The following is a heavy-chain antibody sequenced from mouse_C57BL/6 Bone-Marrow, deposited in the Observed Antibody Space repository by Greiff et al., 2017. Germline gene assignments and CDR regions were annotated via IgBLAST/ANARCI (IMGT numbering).Heavy chain of an antibody. V-gene: IGHV1-55*01. CDR2: IYPGSGST. CDR1: GYTFTSYW. J-gene: IGHJ4*01. CDR3: AREVLLRPYYYAMDY. Sequence: VQLQQPGAELVKPGASVKMSCKASGYTFTSYWITWVKQRPGQGLEWIGDIYPGSGSTNYNAKFKSKATLTVDTSSSTAYRQRSSLTSEDSAVYYCAREVLLRPYYYAMDYWGQGTSVTVSS. D-gene: IGHD1-2*01.